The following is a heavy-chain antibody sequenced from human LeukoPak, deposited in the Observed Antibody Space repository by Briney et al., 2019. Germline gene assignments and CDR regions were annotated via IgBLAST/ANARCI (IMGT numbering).Heavy chain of an antibody. Sequence: SETLSLTCTVSGGSLTSYYWSWIRQPPGKGLEWIGCIYYTGTTNYNPSLKSRVTISVDTSKKQFSLKLSSVTAADTAVYYCVTYHFDSSGPKKNYWGQGTLITVSS. J-gene: IGHJ4*02. V-gene: IGHV4-59*12. CDR3: VTYHFDSSGPKKNY. D-gene: IGHD3-22*01. CDR1: GGSLTSYY. CDR2: IYYTGTT.